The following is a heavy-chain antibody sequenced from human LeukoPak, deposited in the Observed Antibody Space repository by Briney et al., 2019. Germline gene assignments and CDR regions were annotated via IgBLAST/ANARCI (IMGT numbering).Heavy chain of an antibody. D-gene: IGHD5-12*01. CDR2: IYTSGST. V-gene: IGHV4-4*07. Sequence: PSETLSLTCTVSGGSISSYYWSWIRQPAGKGLEWIGRIYTSGSTNYNPSLKSRVTMSVDTSKNQFSLKLSSVTAADTAVYYCAGEMLEMAKIRKGGFDYWGQGTLVTVSS. J-gene: IGHJ4*02. CDR1: GGSISSYY. CDR3: AGEMLEMAKIRKGGFDY.